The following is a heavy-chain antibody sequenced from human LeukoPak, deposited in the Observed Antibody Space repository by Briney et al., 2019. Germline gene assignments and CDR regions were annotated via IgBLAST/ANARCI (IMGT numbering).Heavy chain of an antibody. Sequence: GVSLKISCKGSGYSFTTSWIGWVRQMPGKGLEWMGIIYPGDSDTRYNPSVQGQVTISADKSISTAYLQWSSLKASDTAMYYCARQWSGSWYYFDYWGQGTLVTVSS. CDR1: GYSFTTSW. CDR3: ARQWSGSWYYFDY. J-gene: IGHJ4*02. CDR2: IYPGDSDT. D-gene: IGHD6-13*01. V-gene: IGHV5-51*01.